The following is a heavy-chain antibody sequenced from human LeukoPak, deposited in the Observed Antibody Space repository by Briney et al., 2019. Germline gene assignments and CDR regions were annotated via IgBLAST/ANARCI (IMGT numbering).Heavy chain of an antibody. J-gene: IGHJ3*02. CDR3: ASEGEYSYAHPFDI. Sequence: GSSVKVSCKASGGTFSSYAISWVRQAPGQGLEWMGGIIPIFGTANYAQKFQGRVTITTDESTSTAYMELRSLRSEDTAVYYCASEGEYSYAHPFDIWAKGQCSRSL. D-gene: IGHD5-18*01. CDR2: IIPIFGTA. CDR1: GGTFSSYA. V-gene: IGHV1-69*05.